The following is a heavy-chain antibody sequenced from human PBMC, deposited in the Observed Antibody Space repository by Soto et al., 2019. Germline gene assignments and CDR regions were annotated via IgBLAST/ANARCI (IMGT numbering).Heavy chain of an antibody. CDR3: ARESWLVKETVGAFDI. D-gene: IGHD6-19*01. J-gene: IGHJ3*02. CDR1: GFTFSSYS. V-gene: IGHV3-21*01. CDR2: ISSSSSYI. Sequence: PGGSLILSCAAPGFTFSSYSMNWVRQAPGKGLEWVSSISSSSSYIYYADSVKGRFTISRDNAKNSLYLQMNSLRAEDTAVYYCARESWLVKETVGAFDIWGQGTMVTVSS.